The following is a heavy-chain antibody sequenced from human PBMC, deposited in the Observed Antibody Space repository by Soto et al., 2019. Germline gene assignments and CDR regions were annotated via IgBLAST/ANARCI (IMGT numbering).Heavy chain of an antibody. D-gene: IGHD6-13*01. CDR3: ARGSSGYISSWYYFDY. Sequence: TGGSLRLSCAASGFTFTDYALSWVRQAPGKGLEWVATNSGIGGSTYLADSVKGRLSISRDNSKNTVSLLMNSLRAEDTAVYFCARGSSGYISSWYYFDYWGRGTLVTVSS. J-gene: IGHJ4*02. V-gene: IGHV3-23*01. CDR2: NSGIGGST. CDR1: GFTFTDYA.